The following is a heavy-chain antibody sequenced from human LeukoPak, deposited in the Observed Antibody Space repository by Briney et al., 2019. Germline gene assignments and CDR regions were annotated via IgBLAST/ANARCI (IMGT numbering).Heavy chain of an antibody. D-gene: IGHD4-17*01. Sequence: SGPTLVNPTQTLTLTCTFSGFSLTTSGVAVGWIRQPPGKALEWLALIYWDDDKRYSPSLKSRLTITKDTSKNQVVLTMTNMDPVDTATYYCAKGTTVTAASDYWGQGTLVTVPS. CDR1: GFSLTTSGVA. CDR3: AKGTTVTAASDY. CDR2: IYWDDDK. V-gene: IGHV2-5*02. J-gene: IGHJ4*02.